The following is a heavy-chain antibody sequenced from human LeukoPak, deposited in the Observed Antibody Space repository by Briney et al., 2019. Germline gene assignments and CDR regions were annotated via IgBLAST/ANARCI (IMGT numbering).Heavy chain of an antibody. D-gene: IGHD2-2*01. CDR3: AQDCSSTSCYLDY. CDR2: INHSGST. Sequence: SETLSLTCAVYGGSFSGYYWSWIRQPPGKGLEWIGEINHSGSTNYNPSLKSRVTISVVTSKNQFSLKLSSVTAADTAVYYCAQDCSSTSCYLDYWGQGTLVTVSS. CDR1: GGSFSGYY. V-gene: IGHV4-34*01. J-gene: IGHJ4*02.